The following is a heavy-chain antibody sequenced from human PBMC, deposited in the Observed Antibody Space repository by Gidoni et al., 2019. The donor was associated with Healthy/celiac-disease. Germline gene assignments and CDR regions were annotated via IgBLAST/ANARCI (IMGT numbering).Heavy chain of an antibody. V-gene: IGHV3-21*01. CDR2: ISSSSSYI. Sequence: EVQLVESGGGLVKPGGSLGLSCAASGFPFSSYSMNWVRQAPGKGLEWVSSISSSSSYIYYADSVKGRFTISRDNAKNSLYLQMNSLRAEDTAVYYCARDVSYSNYVTGFDYWGQGTLVTVSS. D-gene: IGHD4-4*01. CDR1: GFPFSSYS. J-gene: IGHJ4*02. CDR3: ARDVSYSNYVTGFDY.